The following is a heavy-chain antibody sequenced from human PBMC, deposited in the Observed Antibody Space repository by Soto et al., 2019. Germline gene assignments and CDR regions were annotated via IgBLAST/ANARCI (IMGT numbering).Heavy chain of an antibody. CDR1: GFTFSSYS. D-gene: IGHD6-19*01. Sequence: EVQLVESGGGLVQPGGSLRLSCAASGFTFSSYSMNWVRQAPGKGLEWISYISSSTVTMYYEDSVKGRFTISRDNAKNSLDLKMNSLRAEDTAVYYCARDDRGWYLGYWGQGTLVTVSS. CDR2: ISSSTVTM. V-gene: IGHV3-48*01. J-gene: IGHJ4*02. CDR3: ARDDRGWYLGY.